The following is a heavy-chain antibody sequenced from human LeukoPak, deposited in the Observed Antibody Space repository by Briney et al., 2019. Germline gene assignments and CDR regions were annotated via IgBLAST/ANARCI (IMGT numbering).Heavy chain of an antibody. CDR2: ISYHGSNK. J-gene: IGHJ4*02. Sequence: GRSLRLSCAASGFTFSSYGMYWVRQAPGKGLEWVAVISYHGSNKYYADSVKGRFTISRDNAKNSLYLQMNSLRAEDTAVYYCARDYCSGVSCYYFDYWGQGTLVTVSS. D-gene: IGHD2-15*01. CDR3: ARDYCSGVSCYYFDY. CDR1: GFTFSSYG. V-gene: IGHV3-30*03.